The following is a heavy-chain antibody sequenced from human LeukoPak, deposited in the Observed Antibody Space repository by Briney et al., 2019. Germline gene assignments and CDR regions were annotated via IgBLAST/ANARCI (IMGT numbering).Heavy chain of an antibody. CDR1: GYSFTSYW. D-gene: IGHD3-10*01. CDR3: ARHRQLVLLWFGELYYFDY. CDR2: IDPSDSYA. V-gene: IGHV5-10-1*01. J-gene: IGHJ4*02. Sequence: GESLKISCKGSGYSFTSYWISWVRQMPGKGLVWMGRIDPSDSYANYSPSFQGHVTISADKSISTAYLQWSSLKASDTAMYYCARHRQLVLLWFGELYYFDYWGQGTLVTVSS.